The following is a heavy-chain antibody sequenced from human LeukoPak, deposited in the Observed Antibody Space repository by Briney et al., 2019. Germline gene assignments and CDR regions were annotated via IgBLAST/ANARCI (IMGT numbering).Heavy chain of an antibody. J-gene: IGHJ4*02. CDR3: ARGYYHDSK. D-gene: IGHD3-22*01. CDR2: IYYTGRT. CDR1: GGSTSSYY. Sequence: SETLSLTCIVSGGSTSSYYWSWIRQPPGKELEWIGYIYYTGRTQYNPSLKSRATISLDTSNNQFSLKLASVTAADTAVYYCARGYYHDSKWGQGILVTVSS. V-gene: IGHV4-59*12.